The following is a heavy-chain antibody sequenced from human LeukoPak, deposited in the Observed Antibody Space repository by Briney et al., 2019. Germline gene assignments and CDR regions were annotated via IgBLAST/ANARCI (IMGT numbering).Heavy chain of an antibody. CDR3: TKDRNRGPAAYDFDY. CDR1: VFTFSGYG. D-gene: IGHD2-2*01. J-gene: IGHJ4*02. V-gene: IGHV3-30*18. CDR2: IANDGKDK. Sequence: GGSLRLSCAASVFTFSGYGMHWVRPAPGEGGERVSGIANDGKDKKYTESVKGRFTISRDNSKTTLYLQMNSLRVDDTAVYYCTKDRNRGPAAYDFDYWGPGTLITVSS.